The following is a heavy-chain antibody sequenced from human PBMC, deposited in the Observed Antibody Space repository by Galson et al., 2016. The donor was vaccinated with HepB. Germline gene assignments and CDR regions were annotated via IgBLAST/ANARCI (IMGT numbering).Heavy chain of an antibody. J-gene: IGHJ4*02. CDR2: IYSGGST. CDR3: ARDHDNSGWALGY. V-gene: IGHV3-53*01. Sequence: SLRLSCAASGFTVSFHYMTWVRQAPGKGLEWVSLIYSGGSTFYADSVKGRFTISRDNSKNTLDLRMTSLRAEDTAVYYCARDHDNSGWALGYWGQGTLVTVSS. D-gene: IGHD3-22*01. CDR1: GFTVSFHY.